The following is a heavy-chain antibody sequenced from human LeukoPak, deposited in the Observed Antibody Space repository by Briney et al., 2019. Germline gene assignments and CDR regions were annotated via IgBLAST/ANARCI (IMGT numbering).Heavy chain of an antibody. J-gene: IGHJ6*03. Sequence: ASVKVSCKVSGYTLTELSMHWVRQAPGKGLEWMGGFDPEDGETIYAQKFQGRVTMTEDTSTDTAYMELSSLRSDDTAVYYCARSSYYDFWSGFANYYYMDVWGKGTTVTVSS. CDR3: ARSSYYDFWSGFANYYYMDV. CDR2: FDPEDGET. CDR1: GYTLTELS. V-gene: IGHV1-24*01. D-gene: IGHD3-3*01.